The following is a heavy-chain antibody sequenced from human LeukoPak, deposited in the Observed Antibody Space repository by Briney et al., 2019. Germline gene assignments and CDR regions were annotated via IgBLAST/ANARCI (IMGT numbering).Heavy chain of an antibody. V-gene: IGHV3-15*01. D-gene: IGHD3-22*01. CDR3: TTDYYDSSGYYLQPFDY. Sequence: GGSLRLSCAASGFTFSNAWMSWVRQAPGKGLEWVGRTKSKTDGGTTDYAAPVKGRFTISRDDSKNTLYLQMNSLKTEDTAVYYCTTDYYDSSGYYLQPFDYWGQGTLVTVSS. CDR1: GFTFSNAW. J-gene: IGHJ4*02. CDR2: TKSKTDGGTT.